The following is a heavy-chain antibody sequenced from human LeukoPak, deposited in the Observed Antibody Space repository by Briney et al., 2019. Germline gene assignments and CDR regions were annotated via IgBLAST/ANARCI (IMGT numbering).Heavy chain of an antibody. D-gene: IGHD7-27*01. CDR1: GGSISTYY. J-gene: IGHJ6*02. CDR3: ARLTGARYYYAMDV. CDR2: IYSSGST. Sequence: PSETLSLTCTVSGGSISTYYWNWIRQPPGEGLEWIGYIYSSGSTNYNPSLKSRVTISVDTSKNQFSLKLSSVTAADTAVYYCARLTGARYYYAMDVWGQGTTVTVSS. V-gene: IGHV4-59*01.